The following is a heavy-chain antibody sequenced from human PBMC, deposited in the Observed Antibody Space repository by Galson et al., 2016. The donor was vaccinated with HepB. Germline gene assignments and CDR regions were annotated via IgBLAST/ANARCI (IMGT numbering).Heavy chain of an antibody. D-gene: IGHD3-22*01. CDR2: IYYSGSI. J-gene: IGHJ4*02. CDR1: GGSITTGGYY. V-gene: IGHV4-31*03. Sequence: LTCTVSGGSITTGGYYWSWIRQHPAKGLEWIGYIYYSGSIYPKPSLKSRLNISLDRSKNQVSLKLNSVTGADTAVYYCAGGQGRYYDNSGLQFWGQGTLVTVAS. CDR3: AGGQGRYYDNSGLQF.